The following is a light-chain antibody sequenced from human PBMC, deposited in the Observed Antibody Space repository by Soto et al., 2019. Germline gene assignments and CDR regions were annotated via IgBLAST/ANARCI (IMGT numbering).Light chain of an antibody. Sequence: QSVLTQPPSVSGAPGQRVTIPCTGSSSNIGAGYDVHWYQQLPGAAPKLLNYDNNNRPSGVPDRFSASKSGTSASLAITGLQAEDEADYSCQSYDTSLRGVVFGGGTKVTVL. CDR1: SSNIGAGYD. J-gene: IGLJ3*02. CDR2: DNN. CDR3: QSYDTSLRGVV. V-gene: IGLV1-40*01.